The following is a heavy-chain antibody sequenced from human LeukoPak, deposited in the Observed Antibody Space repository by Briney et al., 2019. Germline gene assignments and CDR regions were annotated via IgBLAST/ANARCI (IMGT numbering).Heavy chain of an antibody. J-gene: IGHJ4*02. CDR1: GYTFTSYG. Sequence: GASVKVSCEASGYTFTSYGISWVRQAPGQGLEWMGWISAYNGNTNYAQKLQGRVTMTTDTSTSTAYMELRSLRSDDTAVYYCARGPKYCSGGSCSRSYFDYWGQGTLVTVSS. D-gene: IGHD2-15*01. CDR3: ARGPKYCSGGSCSRSYFDY. CDR2: ISAYNGNT. V-gene: IGHV1-18*01.